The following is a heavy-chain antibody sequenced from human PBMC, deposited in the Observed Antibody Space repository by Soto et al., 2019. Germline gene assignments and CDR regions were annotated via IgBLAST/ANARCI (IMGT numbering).Heavy chain of an antibody. CDR1: GYSFTSYW. CDR3: ARRLGTTWAHGMDV. D-gene: IGHD4-17*01. Sequence: GASQNFCYNSSGYSFTSYWLSGLRQMPGKGLEGMGRIDPSDSYTNYSPSFQGHVTITADKSISTAYLQGSSLKASDCAMYYWARRLGTTWAHGMDVWGQGTTFTVSS. J-gene: IGHJ6*02. V-gene: IGHV5-10-1*01. CDR2: IDPSDSYT.